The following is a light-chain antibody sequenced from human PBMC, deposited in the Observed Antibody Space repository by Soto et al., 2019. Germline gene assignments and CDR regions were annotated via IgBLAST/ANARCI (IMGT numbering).Light chain of an antibody. CDR1: KLGDKY. CDR3: QAWDSSFYV. CDR2: QDS. Sequence: SYELTQPPSVSVSPGQTASITCSGDKLGDKYACWYQQKPGQSPVLVIYQDSKRPSGIPERFSGSNSGNTATLTISGTQAMDDADYYCQAWDSSFYVFGTGTKLTVL. J-gene: IGLJ1*01. V-gene: IGLV3-1*01.